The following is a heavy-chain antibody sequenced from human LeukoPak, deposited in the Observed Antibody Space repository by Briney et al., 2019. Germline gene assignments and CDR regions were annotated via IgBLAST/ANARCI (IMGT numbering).Heavy chain of an antibody. J-gene: IGHJ4*02. CDR1: GFTFSSYW. Sequence: GGSLRLSCAASGFTFSSYWMNWARQAPGKGLEWVASINHNGNVNYYVDSVKGRFTISRDNAKNSLYLQMNSLRAEDTALYHCARRGTWYDMDSWGQGTLVTVSS. D-gene: IGHD6-13*01. CDR3: ARRGTWYDMDS. CDR2: INHNGNVN. V-gene: IGHV3-7*03.